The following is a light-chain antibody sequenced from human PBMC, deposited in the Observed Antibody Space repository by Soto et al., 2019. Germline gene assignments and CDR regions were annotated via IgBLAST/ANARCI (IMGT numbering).Light chain of an antibody. CDR3: AAWDDSLNGRV. V-gene: IGLV1-36*01. CDR1: RSNIGNNA. J-gene: IGLJ2*01. CDR2: YDD. Sequence: QSVLTQPPSVSEAPRQRVTISCSGSRSNIGNNAVSWYQQLPGKALKLLIYYDDLLPSGVSDRFSGSKSGTSASLAISGLQSEDEADYYCAAWDDSLNGRVFGGGTKLTVL.